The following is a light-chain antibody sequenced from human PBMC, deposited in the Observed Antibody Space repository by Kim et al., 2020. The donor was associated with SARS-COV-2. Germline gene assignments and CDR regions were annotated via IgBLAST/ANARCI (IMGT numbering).Light chain of an antibody. J-gene: IGKJ2*01. CDR2: GAP. CDR1: QSVSSN. V-gene: IGKV3-15*01. Sequence: EIVMTQSPATLSVSPGERATLSCRASQSVSSNLAWYQQKPGQAPRLLIYGAPTRATGIPARFSGSGSGTEFTLTISSLQSEDFAIYYCKQYNNWPPETFGQGTKLEI. CDR3: KQYNNWPPET.